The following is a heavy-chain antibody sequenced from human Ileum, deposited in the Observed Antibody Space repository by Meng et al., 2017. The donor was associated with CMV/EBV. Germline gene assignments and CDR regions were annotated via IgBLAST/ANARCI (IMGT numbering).Heavy chain of an antibody. CDR2: IDTNTGNP. J-gene: IGHJ4*02. Sequence: QVHLGQSGSELKKPGASVKVSCKTSGYTFTSNNIIWVRQAPGQGPEWMGWIDTNTGNPTYAQGFTGRFVFSLDTSVNTAYLQISSLKAEDTAVYYCARDGLSGRYFDYWGQGTLVTVSS. V-gene: IGHV7-4-1*02. CDR1: GYTFTSNN. CDR3: ARDGLSGRYFDY. D-gene: IGHD1-26*01.